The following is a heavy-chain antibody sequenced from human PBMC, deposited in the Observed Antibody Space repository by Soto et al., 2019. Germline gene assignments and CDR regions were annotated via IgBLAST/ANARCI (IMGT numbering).Heavy chain of an antibody. Sequence: QVQLVQSGAEVKKPGSSVKVSCKASGGTFSSYAISWVRQAPGQGLEWMGGIIPIFGTANYAQKFQGRVTITADESTSTAYMELSSLRSEDTAVYYCASFGVLGSYRYSGHCDYWCKGTLVTASS. CDR3: ASFGVLGSYRYSGHCDY. J-gene: IGHJ4*02. CDR2: IIPIFGTA. CDR1: GGTFSSYA. D-gene: IGHD3-16*02. V-gene: IGHV1-69*01.